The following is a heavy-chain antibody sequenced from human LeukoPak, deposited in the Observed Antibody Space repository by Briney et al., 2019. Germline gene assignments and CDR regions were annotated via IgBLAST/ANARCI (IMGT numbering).Heavy chain of an antibody. CDR3: ARGGLQRGGGDFDY. D-gene: IGHD3-16*01. CDR2: IYTSGST. J-gene: IGHJ4*02. Sequence: SQTLSLTCTVSGGSISSGSYYWSWIRQPAGKGLEWIGRIYTSGSTNYNPSLKSRVTISVGTSKNQFSLKLSSVTAADTAVYYCARGGLQRGGGDFDYWGQGTLVTVSS. CDR1: GGSISSGSYY. V-gene: IGHV4-61*02.